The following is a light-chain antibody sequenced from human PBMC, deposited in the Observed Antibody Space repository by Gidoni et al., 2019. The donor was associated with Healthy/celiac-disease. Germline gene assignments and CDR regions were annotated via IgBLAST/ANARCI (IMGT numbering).Light chain of an antibody. J-gene: IGKJ3*01. CDR1: QDISNY. CDR2: HAS. V-gene: IGKV1-33*01. Sequence: DIQMTQSPSSLSASVGDRVTITCQASQDISNYLNWYQQKPGKAPKLLIYHASNLETGVPSRFSGSGSWTDFTFTISSLQPEDIATYYCQHEGATFGPGTKVDIK. CDR3: QHEGAT.